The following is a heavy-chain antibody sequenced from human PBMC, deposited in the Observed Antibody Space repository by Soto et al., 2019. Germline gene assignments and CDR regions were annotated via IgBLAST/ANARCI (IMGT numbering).Heavy chain of an antibody. CDR2: ISYDGSNK. V-gene: IGHV3-30-3*01. CDR1: GFTFSSYA. CDR3: AKATATGGGAFDF. Sequence: QAGGSLRLSCAASGFTFSSYAMHWVRQAPGKGLEWVAVISYDGSNKYYADSVKGRFTISRDNSRNTVYLRMNSLTAGDTALYYCAKATATGGGAFDFCGQGTMVTVS. D-gene: IGHD2-8*02. J-gene: IGHJ3*01.